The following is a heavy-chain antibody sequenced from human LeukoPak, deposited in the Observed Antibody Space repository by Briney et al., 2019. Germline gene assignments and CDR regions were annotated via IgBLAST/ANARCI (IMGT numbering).Heavy chain of an antibody. D-gene: IGHD2-15*01. CDR3: ASFYCSGGSCYQYFSYYYMDV. CDR1: GGSISSRSYY. Sequence: PSETLSLTCTVSGGSISSRSYYWGWVRQPPGRGLEWVGSIYYSGSTYYNPSLQSRVTICEDTSKNQFSLKLNSVTAADTAVYYCASFYCSGGSCYQYFSYYYMDVWGKGTTVTISS. J-gene: IGHJ6*03. V-gene: IGHV4-39*01. CDR2: IYYSGST.